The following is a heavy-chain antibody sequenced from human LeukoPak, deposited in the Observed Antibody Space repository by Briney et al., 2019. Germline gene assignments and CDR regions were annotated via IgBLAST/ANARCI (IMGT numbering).Heavy chain of an antibody. J-gene: IGHJ4*02. V-gene: IGHV3-23*01. CDR2: ISGSGGST. D-gene: IGHD1-26*01. CDR3: AKDLKWEIIRVVDH. CDR1: GFTFSSYA. Sequence: GGSLRLSCAASGFTFSSYAMSWVRQAPGKGLEWASAISGSGGSTYYADSVKGRFTISRDNSKNTLYLQMNSLRAEDTAVYYCAKDLKWEIIRVVDHWGQGTLVTVSS.